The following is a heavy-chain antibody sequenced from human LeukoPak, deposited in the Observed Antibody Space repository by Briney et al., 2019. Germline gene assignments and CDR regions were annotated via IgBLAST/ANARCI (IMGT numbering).Heavy chain of an antibody. Sequence: KPSETLSLTCAVSGGSISSSNWWSWVRQPPGKGLEWIGEIYHSGGTNYNPSLKSRVTISVDKSKNQFSLKLSSVTAADTAVYYCARDKGSGSYSYYYYGMDVWGKGTTVTVSS. V-gene: IGHV4-4*02. CDR3: ARDKGSGSYSYYYYGMDV. J-gene: IGHJ6*04. D-gene: IGHD3-10*01. CDR1: GGSISSSNW. CDR2: IYHSGGT.